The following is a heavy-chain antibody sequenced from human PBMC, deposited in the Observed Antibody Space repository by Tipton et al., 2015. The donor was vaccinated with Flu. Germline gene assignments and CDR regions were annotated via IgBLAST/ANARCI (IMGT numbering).Heavy chain of an antibody. CDR3: ARDQVVVVPAAIHYYYYYGMDV. CDR2: IYTSGST. CDR1: GGSISSYY. V-gene: IGHV4-4*07. Sequence: TLSLTCTVSGGSISSYYWSWIRQPAGKGLEWIGRIYTSGSTNYNPSLKSRVTMSVDTSKNQFPLKLSSVTAADTAVYYCARDQVVVVPAAIHYYYYYGMDVWGQGTTVTVSS. J-gene: IGHJ6*02. D-gene: IGHD2-2*02.